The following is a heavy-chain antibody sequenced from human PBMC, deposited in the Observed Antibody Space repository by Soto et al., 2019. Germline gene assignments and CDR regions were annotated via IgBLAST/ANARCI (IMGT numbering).Heavy chain of an antibody. D-gene: IGHD2-8*01. CDR2: IYWDDDK. J-gene: IGHJ5*02. CDR3: AKRLRDYGVGRELANYFDP. V-gene: IGHV2-5*02. Sequence: QITLKESGPTLVRPTQTLTLTCTFSGFSLSTTGVGVGWIRQPPGKALEWLALIYWDDDKRYSPSLKSRLTITKDTCKNEVILTMTNMDPVDTATYYCAKRLRDYGVGRELANYFDPWGQGTLVTVSS. CDR1: GFSLSTTGVG.